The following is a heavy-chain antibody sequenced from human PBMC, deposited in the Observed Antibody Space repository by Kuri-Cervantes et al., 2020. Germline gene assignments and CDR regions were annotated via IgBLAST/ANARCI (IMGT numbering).Heavy chain of an antibody. J-gene: IGHJ6*02. Sequence: GGSLRLSCAASGFTFSSYAMHRVRQAPGKGLEWVAVISYDGSNKYYADSVKGRFTISRDNSKNTLYLQMNSLRAEDTAVYYCARAIVGAGVYYYYGMDVWGQGTTVTVSS. CDR1: GFTFSSYA. CDR3: ARAIVGAGVYYYYGMDV. V-gene: IGHV3-30-3*01. D-gene: IGHD1-26*01. CDR2: ISYDGSNK.